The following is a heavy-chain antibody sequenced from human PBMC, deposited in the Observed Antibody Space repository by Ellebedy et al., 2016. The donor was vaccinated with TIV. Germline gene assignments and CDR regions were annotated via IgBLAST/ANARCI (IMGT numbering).Heavy chain of an antibody. D-gene: IGHD6-19*01. Sequence: PGGSLRLSCAASGFTFDDYAMHWVRQAPGKGLEWVSGISWNSGSIGYADSVKGGFTISRDNAKNSLYLQMNSLRAEDTALYYCAKSEQWLVRGGVGYFQHWGQGTLVTVSS. J-gene: IGHJ1*01. V-gene: IGHV3-9*01. CDR2: ISWNSGSI. CDR3: AKSEQWLVRGGVGYFQH. CDR1: GFTFDDYA.